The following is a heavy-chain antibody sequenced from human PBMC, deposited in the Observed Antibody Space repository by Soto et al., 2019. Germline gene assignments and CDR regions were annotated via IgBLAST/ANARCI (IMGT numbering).Heavy chain of an antibody. CDR3: ARDTGDGTFDF. J-gene: IGHJ4*02. V-gene: IGHV1-3*01. CDR1: GYTFSSYA. CDR2: INAGYGNT. Sequence: AAVKVSCKASGYTFSSYAMHWVRQAPGQRLEWMGWINAGYGNTKSSQKFQDRVTISRDTSASTAYMELTSLRSEDTAVYYCARDTGDGTFDFWGQGTLVTVSS. D-gene: IGHD7-27*01.